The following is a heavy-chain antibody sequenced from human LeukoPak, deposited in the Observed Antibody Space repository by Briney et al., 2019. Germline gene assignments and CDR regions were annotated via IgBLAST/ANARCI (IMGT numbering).Heavy chain of an antibody. CDR3: ARSITMVRGVLP. CDR2: INHSGSP. D-gene: IGHD3-10*01. CDR1: GGSFSGYY. Sequence: PSETLSLTCAVYGGSFSGYYWSWIRQPPGKGLEWIGEINHSGSPNYNPSLKSRVTISVDTSKNQFSLKLSSVTAADTAVYYCARSITMVRGVLPWGQGTLVTVSS. J-gene: IGHJ5*02. V-gene: IGHV4-34*01.